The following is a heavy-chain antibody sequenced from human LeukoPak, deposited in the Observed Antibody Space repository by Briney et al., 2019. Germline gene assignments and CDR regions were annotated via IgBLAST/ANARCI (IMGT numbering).Heavy chain of an antibody. Sequence: GGSLRLSCAASGFTFSSFEMSWVRQAPGKGLEWVSAISGSGGSAYYADSVKGRFTISRDNSKNTLYLEMNSLRAEDTAIYYCAKMKGHPLPKYHMDVWGQGTTVTVSS. J-gene: IGHJ6*01. CDR3: AKMKGHPLPKYHMDV. CDR1: GFTFSSFE. D-gene: IGHD1-14*01. V-gene: IGHV3-23*01. CDR2: ISGSGGSA.